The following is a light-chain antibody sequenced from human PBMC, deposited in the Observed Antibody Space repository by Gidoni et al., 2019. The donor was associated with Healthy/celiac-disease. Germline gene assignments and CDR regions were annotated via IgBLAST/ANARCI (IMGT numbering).Light chain of an antibody. CDR2: DAS. CDR1: QSVSSY. CDR3: QQRSNWPLT. J-gene: IGKJ4*01. V-gene: IGKV3D-11*02. Sequence: EIVLTQSPATLSLSPGERATLSCRASQSVSSYLAWYQQKPGQAPRHLIYDASNRATGIPARFSGSGPGTDFTLTISSLEPEDFAVYYCQQRSNWPLTFGGGTKVEIK.